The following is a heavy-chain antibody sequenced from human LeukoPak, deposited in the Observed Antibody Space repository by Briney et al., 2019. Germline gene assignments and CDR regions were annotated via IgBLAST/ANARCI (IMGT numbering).Heavy chain of an antibody. J-gene: IGHJ3*02. V-gene: IGHV4-30-4*08. CDR1: GGSISSGDYY. CDR3: ARVGYDSSGQHAFDI. D-gene: IGHD3-22*01. Sequence: SETLSLTCTVSGGSISSGDYYWSWIRQPPGKGLEWIGYIYYSGSTYYNPSLKSRVTISVDTSKNQFSLKLSSVTAADTAVYYCARVGYDSSGQHAFDIWGQGTMVTVS. CDR2: IYYSGST.